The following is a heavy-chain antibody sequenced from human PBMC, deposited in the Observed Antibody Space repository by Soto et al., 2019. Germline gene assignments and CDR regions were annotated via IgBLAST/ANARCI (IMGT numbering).Heavy chain of an antibody. CDR1: GGSISSGGYS. Sequence: PSETLSLTCAVPGGSISSGGYSWGWIRQPPGKGLEWIGYIYHSGSTYYNPSLKSRVTISVDRSKNQFSLKLSSVTAADTAVYYCARVPDVWGQVTTVTVS. V-gene: IGHV4-30-2*01. CDR3: ARVPDV. CDR2: IYHSGST. J-gene: IGHJ6*02.